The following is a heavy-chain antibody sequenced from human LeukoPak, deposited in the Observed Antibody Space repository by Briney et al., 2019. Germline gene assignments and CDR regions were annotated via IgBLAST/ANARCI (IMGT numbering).Heavy chain of an antibody. CDR1: GLIFSNYG. Sequence: PGRSLRLSCTASGLIFSNYGMHWVRQAPGKGLEWVALIWYDGSNDQYAESVKGRFTISRDNSKNTLYLQMNSLRIEDTAVYYCAKDAADSRPDYWGQGTLVTVSS. J-gene: IGHJ4*02. V-gene: IGHV3-33*06. D-gene: IGHD6-25*01. CDR2: IWYDGSND. CDR3: AKDAADSRPDY.